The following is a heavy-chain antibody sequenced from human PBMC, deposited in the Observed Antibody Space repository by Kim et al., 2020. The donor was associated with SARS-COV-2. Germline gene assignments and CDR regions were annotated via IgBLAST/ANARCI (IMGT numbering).Heavy chain of an antibody. CDR2: IYYSGST. Sequence: SETLSLTCTVSGGSISSGGYYWSWIRQHPGKGLEWIGYIYYSGSTYYNPSLKSRVTISVDTSKNQFSLKLSSVTAADTAVYYCASGRISGGSCLPDWGQGTLVTVSS. CDR3: ASGRISGGSCLPD. V-gene: IGHV4-31*03. J-gene: IGHJ4*02. D-gene: IGHD2-15*01. CDR1: GGSISSGGYY.